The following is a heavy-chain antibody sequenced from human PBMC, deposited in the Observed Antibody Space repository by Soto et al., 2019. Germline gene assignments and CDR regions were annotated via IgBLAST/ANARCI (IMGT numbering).Heavy chain of an antibody. CDR1: GGSFSGYY. Sequence: PSETLSLTCAVYGGSFSGYYWSWIRQPPGKGLEWIGEINHSGSTNYNPSLKSRVTISVDTSKNQFSLKLSSVTAADTAVYYCARGPRFLYYDFWSGYSKAGWFDPWGQGTLVTLSS. V-gene: IGHV4-34*01. D-gene: IGHD3-3*01. CDR2: INHSGST. CDR3: ARGPRFLYYDFWSGYSKAGWFDP. J-gene: IGHJ5*02.